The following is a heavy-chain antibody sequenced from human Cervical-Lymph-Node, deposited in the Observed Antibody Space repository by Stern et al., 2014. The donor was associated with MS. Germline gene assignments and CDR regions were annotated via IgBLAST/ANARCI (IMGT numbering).Heavy chain of an antibody. CDR3: TRALSHRGRPDY. J-gene: IGHJ4*02. Sequence: EVQLVESGGGLVQPGRSLRLSCAASGFAFDDYAMHWVRQVPGKGLEWVSGISWNSGSIVYADFVKGRFTVSRDNAKNSLYLQMDSLRPGDTAFYYCTRALSHRGRPDYWGQGTLVTVS. CDR2: ISWNSGSI. D-gene: IGHD2-15*01. V-gene: IGHV3-9*01. CDR1: GFAFDDYA.